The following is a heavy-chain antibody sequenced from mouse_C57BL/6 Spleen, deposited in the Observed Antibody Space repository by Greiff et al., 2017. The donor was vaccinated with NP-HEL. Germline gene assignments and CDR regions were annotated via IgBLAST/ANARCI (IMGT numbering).Heavy chain of an antibody. Sequence: EVKVVESEGGLVQPGSSMKLSCTASGFTFSDYYMAWVRQVPEKGLEWVANINYDGSSTYYLDSLKSRFIISRDNAKNILYLQMSSLKSEDTATYYCGRGRGYDFEGFAYWGQGTLVTVSA. CDR2: INYDGSST. CDR3: GRGRGYDFEGFAY. J-gene: IGHJ3*01. D-gene: IGHD2-4*01. CDR1: GFTFSDYY. V-gene: IGHV5-16*01.